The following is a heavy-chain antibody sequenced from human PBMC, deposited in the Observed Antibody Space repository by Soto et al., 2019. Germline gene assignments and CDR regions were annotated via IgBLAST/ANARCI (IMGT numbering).Heavy chain of an antibody. V-gene: IGHV3-23*01. CDR2: ISGSGGST. J-gene: IGHJ4*02. Sequence: PGGSLRLSCAASGFTFSSFAMSWVRQAPGKGLEWVSAISGSGGSTYYADSVKGRFTISRDNSKNTLYLQMNSLRAEDTAVYYCAKTSSSWYGFLLYWGQGTLVTVSS. D-gene: IGHD6-13*01. CDR3: AKTSSSWYGFLLY. CDR1: GFTFSSFA.